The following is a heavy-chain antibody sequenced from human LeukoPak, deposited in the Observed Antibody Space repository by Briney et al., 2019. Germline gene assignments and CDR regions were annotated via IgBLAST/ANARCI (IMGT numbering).Heavy chain of an antibody. V-gene: IGHV4-34*01. J-gene: IGHJ5*02. CDR2: INHSGST. D-gene: IGHD2-2*01. Sequence: PSETLSLTCAVYGGSFSGYYWSWIRQPPGKGLEWIGEINHSGSTNYNPSLKSRVTISVDTSKSQFSLKLSSVTAADTAVYYCARGVSVVVPAAMHWFDPWGQGTLVTVSS. CDR1: GGSFSGYY. CDR3: ARGVSVVVPAAMHWFDP.